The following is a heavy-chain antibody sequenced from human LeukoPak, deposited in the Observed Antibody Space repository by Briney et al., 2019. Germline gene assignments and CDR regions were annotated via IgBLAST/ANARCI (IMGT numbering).Heavy chain of an antibody. Sequence: GESLRISCKGSGYSFPTYWIAWVRQMPGKGLEWMGIIYPDESNIRYSPSFQAQVTISADKSISPAYLQWSSLKASDTAMYYCARPPSRGYSSSFEYWGQGTLVTVSS. V-gene: IGHV5-51*01. CDR3: ARPPSRGYSSSFEY. D-gene: IGHD2-2*03. CDR2: IYPDESNI. CDR1: GYSFPTYW. J-gene: IGHJ4*02.